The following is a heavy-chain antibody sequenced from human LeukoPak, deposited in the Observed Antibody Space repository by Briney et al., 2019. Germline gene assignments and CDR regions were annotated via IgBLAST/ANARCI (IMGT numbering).Heavy chain of an antibody. CDR3: VRDLGVDTSMIFFDY. J-gene: IGHJ4*02. Sequence: ASVKVSCKASGYTFTSFGISWVRQAPGQGLEWMGWISAYNGNTKSAREFQGRVTMTTDTSTSTAYMGLRSLRSDDTAVFYCVRDLGVDTSMIFFDYWGQGTLVTVSS. CDR1: GYTFTSFG. CDR2: ISAYNGNT. V-gene: IGHV1-18*01. D-gene: IGHD5-18*01.